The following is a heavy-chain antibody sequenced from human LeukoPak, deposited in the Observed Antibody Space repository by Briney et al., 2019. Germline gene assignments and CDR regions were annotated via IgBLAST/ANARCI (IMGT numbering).Heavy chain of an antibody. CDR2: MYYGGSD. CDR1: GDSTMRVY. D-gene: IGHD4-17*01. V-gene: IGHV4-59*01. Sequence: TSETLSITCTVPGDSTMRVYRSWIRQSPGKRTERIGHMYYGGSDYANPSLRSRVTISLATSKNQLSLSLTSVAAADTAVYYCARRQYGYYDYAFDIWGQGTLVTVSS. CDR3: ARRQYGYYDYAFDI. J-gene: IGHJ3*02.